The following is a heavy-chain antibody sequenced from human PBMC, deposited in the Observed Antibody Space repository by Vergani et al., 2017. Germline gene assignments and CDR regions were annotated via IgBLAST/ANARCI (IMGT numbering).Heavy chain of an antibody. CDR1: GGSISSGGYS. V-gene: IGHV4-30-2*01. D-gene: IGHD6-25*01. CDR3: ARLVVAADYFDY. CDR2: LYHSGST. J-gene: IGHJ4*02. Sequence: QLQLQESGSGLVKPSQTLSLTCAVSGGSISSGGYSWSWIRQPPGKGLEWIGYLYHSGSTYYNPSRRSRVTISVDRSKNQLSLKLSSVTAADTAVYYCARLVVAADYFDYGGQGTLVTVSS.